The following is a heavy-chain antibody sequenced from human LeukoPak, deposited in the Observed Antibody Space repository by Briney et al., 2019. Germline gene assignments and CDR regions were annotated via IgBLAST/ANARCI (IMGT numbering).Heavy chain of an antibody. Sequence: SETLSLTCTVSGGYISSGVYYWIGIRQHPGKGLEWMGYIYYSGSTYYNASLKSRVTISVDTSKTQFSLKLSSVTAADTAVYYCARASVLMVYATTVFDYWGQGTLVTVSS. CDR2: IYYSGST. CDR1: GGYISSGVYY. V-gene: IGHV4-31*03. J-gene: IGHJ4*02. D-gene: IGHD2-8*01. CDR3: ARASVLMVYATTVFDY.